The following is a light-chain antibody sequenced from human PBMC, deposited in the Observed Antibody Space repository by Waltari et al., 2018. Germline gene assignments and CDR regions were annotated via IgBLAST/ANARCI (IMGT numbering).Light chain of an antibody. CDR3: CSYAASYVV. CDR2: DVS. V-gene: IGLV2-11*01. CDR1: TSDVGGFTY. J-gene: IGLJ2*01. Sequence: QSALTQPRSVSGSPGQSVTISCTGATSDVGGFTYVSWYQQHPGKAPKRMIYDVSKRPAGVPERVSGSKSGYTASLTISGLQAEEEADYYCCSYAASYVVFGGGTKLTVL.